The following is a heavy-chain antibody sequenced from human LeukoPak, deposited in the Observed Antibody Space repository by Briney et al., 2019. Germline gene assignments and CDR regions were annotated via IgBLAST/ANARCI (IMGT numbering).Heavy chain of an antibody. J-gene: IGHJ4*02. V-gene: IGHV3-7*01. Sequence: GGSLRLSCAASGFTFSSYWMNWVRQTPGKGLEWVANIKQDGSEKSYVDSVKGRFTISRDNAKNSLYLQMNSLRAEDTAVYYCARGALRLDYWGQGTLVTVSS. CDR2: IKQDGSEK. CDR3: ARGALRLDY. D-gene: IGHD3-16*01. CDR1: GFTFSSYW.